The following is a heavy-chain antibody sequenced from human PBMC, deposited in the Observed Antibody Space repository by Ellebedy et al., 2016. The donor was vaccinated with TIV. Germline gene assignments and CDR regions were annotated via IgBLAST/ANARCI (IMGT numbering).Heavy chain of an antibody. CDR3: ATSIVGAPVLGADY. CDR1: GFTFSSYS. Sequence: GESLKISCVVSGFTFSSYSMNWVRQAPGKGLEWVAFIGYDGSNKYYADSVKGRFSISRDNYHNMLYLQMNSLRVEDTAVYYCATSIVGAPVLGADYWGQGSLVTVSS. D-gene: IGHD1-26*01. J-gene: IGHJ4*02. V-gene: IGHV3-30*02. CDR2: IGYDGSNK.